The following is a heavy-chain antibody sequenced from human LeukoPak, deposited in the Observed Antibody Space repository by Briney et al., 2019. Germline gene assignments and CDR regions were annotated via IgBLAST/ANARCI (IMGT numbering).Heavy chain of an antibody. Sequence: SETLSLTCTVSGGSISSYYWSWIRQPAGKGLEWIGRIYTSGSTNYNPSLKSRVTMSVDTSKNQFSLMLSSVTAADTAVYYCARGAYHYGSGSYYFDYWGEGTLVTVSS. V-gene: IGHV4-4*07. D-gene: IGHD3-10*01. J-gene: IGHJ4*02. CDR1: GGSISSYY. CDR2: IYTSGST. CDR3: ARGAYHYGSGSYYFDY.